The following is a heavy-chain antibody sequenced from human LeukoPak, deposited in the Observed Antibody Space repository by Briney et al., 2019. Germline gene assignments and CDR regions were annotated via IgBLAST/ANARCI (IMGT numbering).Heavy chain of an antibody. V-gene: IGHV1-18*01. CDR3: AREDILTGYQSLLYYYYGMDV. D-gene: IGHD3-9*01. CDR2: ISAYNGNT. CDR1: GYTFTSYG. Sequence: GASVKVSCKASGYTFTSYGISWVRQAPGQGLEWMGWISAYNGNTNYAQKLQGRVTMTTDTSTSTAYMELRSLRSDDTAVYYCAREDILTGYQSLLYYYYGMDVWGQGTTVTVSS. J-gene: IGHJ6*02.